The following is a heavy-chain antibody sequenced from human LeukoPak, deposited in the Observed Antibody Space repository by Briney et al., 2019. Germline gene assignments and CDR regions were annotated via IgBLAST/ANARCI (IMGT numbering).Heavy chain of an antibody. D-gene: IGHD4-17*01. J-gene: IGHJ6*02. CDR1: GYTLTELS. V-gene: IGHV1-24*01. Sequence: ASVKVSCKVSGYTLTELSMHWVRQAPGKGLEWMGGFDPEDGETIYAQKFQGRVTMTEDTSTDTAYMELSSLRSEDTAVYYYAAVIYVTTVTPPYYGMDVWGQGTTVTVSS. CDR3: AAVIYVTTVTPPYYGMDV. CDR2: FDPEDGET.